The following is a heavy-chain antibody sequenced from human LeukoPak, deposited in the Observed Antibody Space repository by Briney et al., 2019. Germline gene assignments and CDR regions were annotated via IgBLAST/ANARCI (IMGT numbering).Heavy chain of an antibody. CDR3: ARDNGSGTYSSDAFDI. J-gene: IGHJ3*02. CDR2: IYPSGST. D-gene: IGHD1-26*01. V-gene: IGHV4-4*07. Sequence: PSETLSLTCTVSGGSISSYYWSWIRQPAGKGLEWIGRIYPSGSTNYNPSLKSRVTMSLDTSKNQFSLKLSSVTAADTAVYYCARDNGSGTYSSDAFDIWGQGTMVTVSS. CDR1: GGSISSYY.